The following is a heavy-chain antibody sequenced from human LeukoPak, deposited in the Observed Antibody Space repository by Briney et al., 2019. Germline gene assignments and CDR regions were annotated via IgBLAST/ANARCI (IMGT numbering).Heavy chain of an antibody. J-gene: IGHJ4*02. CDR1: GGSISSYC. V-gene: IGHV4-59*01. D-gene: IGHD3-16*02. CDR3: ARGAVWGSYRTPFDY. CDR2: IYYSGST. Sequence: PSETLSLTCTVSGGSISSYCWSWIRQPPGKGLEWIGYIYYSGSTNYNPSLKSRVTISVDTSKNQFSLKLSSVTAADTAVYYCARGAVWGSYRTPFDYWGQGTLVTVSS.